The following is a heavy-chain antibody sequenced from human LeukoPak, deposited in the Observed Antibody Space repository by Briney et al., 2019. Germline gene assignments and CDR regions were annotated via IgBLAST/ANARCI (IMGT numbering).Heavy chain of an antibody. CDR3: ARDPVVGATQYDY. CDR2: IKEDGSEK. Sequence: GGSLRLSCAASGFTFNSYWMSWVRQAPGKGLEWVANIKEDGSEKYDVDSVKGRFTISRDNAKNSLHLQMNSLRAEDTAVYYCARDPVVGATQYDYWGQGTLVTVSS. CDR1: GFTFNSYW. J-gene: IGHJ4*02. D-gene: IGHD1-26*01. V-gene: IGHV3-7*01.